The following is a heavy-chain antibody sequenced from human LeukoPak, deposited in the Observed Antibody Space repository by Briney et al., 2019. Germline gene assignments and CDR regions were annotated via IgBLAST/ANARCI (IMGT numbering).Heavy chain of an antibody. CDR3: ARVRLTFSYYYYMDV. J-gene: IGHJ6*03. V-gene: IGHV1-69*05. CDR1: GGTFSSYA. CDR2: IIPIFGTA. Sequence: ASVKVSCKASGGTFSSYAISWVRQATGQGLEWMGGIIPIFGTANYAQKFQGRVTITTDESTSTAYMELSSLRSEDTAVYYCARVRLTFSYYYYMDVWGKGTTVTVSS.